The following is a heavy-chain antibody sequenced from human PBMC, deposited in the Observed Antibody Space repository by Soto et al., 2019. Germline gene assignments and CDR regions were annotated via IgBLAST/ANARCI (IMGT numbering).Heavy chain of an antibody. D-gene: IGHD5-12*01. V-gene: IGHV1-69*06. CDR2: IIPIFGTA. J-gene: IGHJ5*02. CDR1: GGTFSSYA. CDR3: ARGAMEADIVAKIGAWFDP. Sequence: QVQLVQSGAEAKKPGSSVKVSCKASGGTFSSYAISWVRQAPGQGLERMGGIIPIFGTANYAQKLQGSVTIIAEKSTSTAEMELSSVRSEYTAVYYCARGAMEADIVAKIGAWFDPWGQGTLVTVSS.